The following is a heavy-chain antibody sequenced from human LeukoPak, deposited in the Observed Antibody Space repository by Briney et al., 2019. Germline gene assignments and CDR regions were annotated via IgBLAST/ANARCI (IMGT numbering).Heavy chain of an antibody. V-gene: IGHV3-23*01. CDR2: ISGIGGKT. D-gene: IGHD2-8*01. J-gene: IGHJ5*02. Sequence: GGSLRLSCAASGFTFSVLGMSWVGQARGKGLEWVSGISGIGGKTYYADSVKGRFTISRDNSKNTLYLQMNSLRAEDTAVYYCAKGRYAITWGQGNLVTVSS. CDR3: AKGRYAIT. CDR1: GFTFSVLG.